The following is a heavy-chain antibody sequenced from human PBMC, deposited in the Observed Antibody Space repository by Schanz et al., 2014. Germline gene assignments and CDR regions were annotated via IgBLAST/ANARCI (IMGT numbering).Heavy chain of an antibody. J-gene: IGHJ4*02. CDR3: ARDNYYGSGSCAY. CDR1: GFTFTTHS. D-gene: IGHD3-10*01. Sequence: EVQLLESGGGLVQPGGSLRLSCAASGFTFTTHSMTWVRQAPGKGLEWVSGISGSGGSTYYADSVKGRFTISRDNAKNSMYLHMKSLRGEDTAVYYCARDNYYGSGSCAYWGQGTLVTVSS. V-gene: IGHV3-23*01. CDR2: ISGSGGST.